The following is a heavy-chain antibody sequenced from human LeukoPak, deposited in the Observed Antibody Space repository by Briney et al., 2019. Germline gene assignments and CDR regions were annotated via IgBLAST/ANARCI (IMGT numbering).Heavy chain of an antibody. CDR1: GFTFSNAW. CDR2: IKGKPDGGTT. Sequence: GGSLRLSCAASGFTFSNAWISWVRQAQGKGLEWVGRIKGKPDGGTTDYAAPVKGRFTISRDDSKTTLYLQMNSLKTEDTAVYYCTTLYRLNPWGQGTLVTVSS. CDR3: TTLYRLNP. D-gene: IGHD1-14*01. V-gene: IGHV3-15*01. J-gene: IGHJ5*02.